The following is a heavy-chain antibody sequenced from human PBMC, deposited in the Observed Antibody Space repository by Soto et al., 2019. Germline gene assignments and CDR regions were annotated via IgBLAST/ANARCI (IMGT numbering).Heavy chain of an antibody. V-gene: IGHV4-34*01. CDR1: GGSFSGYY. Sequence: SETLSLTCAVYGGSFSGYYWSWIRQPPGKGLEWIGEINHSGSTNYNPSLKSRVTISVDTSKNQFSLKLSSVTAADTAVYYCARGAGGLIVVVVAATYNWFDPWGQGTLVTVSS. CDR2: INHSGST. D-gene: IGHD2-15*01. J-gene: IGHJ5*02. CDR3: ARGAGGLIVVVVAATYNWFDP.